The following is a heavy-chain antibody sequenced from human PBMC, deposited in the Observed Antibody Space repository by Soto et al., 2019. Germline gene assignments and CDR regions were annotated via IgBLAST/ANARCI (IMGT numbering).Heavy chain of an antibody. Sequence: QVQLQESGPGLVKPSQTLSLTCTVSGGSISSGDYYWSWIRQPPGKGLEWIGYIYYSGSTYYNPSLKSRVTISVDTSKNQFSLKLSSVTAADTAVYYCARVRVLRYFDSPLRYFDYWGQGTLVTVSS. D-gene: IGHD3-9*01. V-gene: IGHV4-30-4*01. CDR3: ARVRVLRYFDSPLRYFDY. J-gene: IGHJ4*02. CDR1: GGSISSGDYY. CDR2: IYYSGST.